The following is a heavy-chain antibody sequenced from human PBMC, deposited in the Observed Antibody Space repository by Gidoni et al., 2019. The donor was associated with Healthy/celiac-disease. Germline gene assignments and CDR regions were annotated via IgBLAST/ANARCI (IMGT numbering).Heavy chain of an antibody. V-gene: IGHV3-21*01. CDR3: ARDAGSYYPFDY. CDR1: VFPFRSYS. CDR2: ISSSSSYI. D-gene: IGHD1-26*01. Sequence: EVQLLESVGGLVKPGGSLSLACAASVFPFRSYSMNWVRQAPGKGLEWVTSISSSSSYIYYADSVKGRFTISRDNAKNSLYLQMNSLRAEDTAVYYCARDAGSYYPFDYWGQGTLVTVSS. J-gene: IGHJ4*02.